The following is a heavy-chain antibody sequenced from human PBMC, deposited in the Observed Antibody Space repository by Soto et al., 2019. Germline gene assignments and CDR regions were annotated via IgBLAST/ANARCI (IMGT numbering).Heavy chain of an antibody. CDR3: AKDKSHDPYSSSRYYDY. D-gene: IGHD6-13*01. V-gene: IGHV3-23*01. CDR1: GFTFSSYA. J-gene: IGHJ4*02. Sequence: GSLRLSCAASGFTFSSYAMSWVRQAPGKGLEWVSAISGSGGSTYYADSVKGRFTISRDNSKNTLYLQMNSLRAEDTAVYYCAKDKSHDPYSSSRYYDYWGQGTLVTVSS. CDR2: ISGSGGST.